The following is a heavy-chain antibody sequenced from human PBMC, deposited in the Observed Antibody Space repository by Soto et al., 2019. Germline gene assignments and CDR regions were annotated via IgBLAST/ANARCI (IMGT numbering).Heavy chain of an antibody. D-gene: IGHD5-18*01. CDR1: GFTFSNAW. J-gene: IGHJ4*02. CDR2: IKSKTDGGTT. V-gene: IGHV3-15*01. CDR3: TPLDGYSYCYFDY. Sequence: GGSLRLSCAASGFTFSNAWMSWVRRAPGKGLEWVGRIKSKTDGGTTDYAAPVKGRFTISRDDSKNTLYLQMNSLKTEDSAVYYCTPLDGYSYCYFDYWGQGTLVTVSS.